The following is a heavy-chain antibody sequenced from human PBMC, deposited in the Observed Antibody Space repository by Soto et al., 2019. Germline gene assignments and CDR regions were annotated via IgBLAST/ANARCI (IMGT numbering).Heavy chain of an antibody. CDR3: AREGRGWHYFDY. CDR2: IYSGGST. Sequence: EVQLVETGGGLIQPGGSLRLSCAASGFTVSSNYMSWVRQAPGKGLEWVSVIYSGGSTYYADSVKGRCNISRDNSTITLYLQMNSLRAEDTAVYYCAREGRGWHYFDYWCQGTLVSVSS. V-gene: IGHV3-53*02. D-gene: IGHD6-19*01. J-gene: IGHJ4*02. CDR1: GFTVSSNY.